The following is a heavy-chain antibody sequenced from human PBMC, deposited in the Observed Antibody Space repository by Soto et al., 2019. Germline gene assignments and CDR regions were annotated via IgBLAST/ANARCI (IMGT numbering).Heavy chain of an antibody. CDR1: GFTVSSNY. J-gene: IGHJ4*02. Sequence: QLVESGGGLVQPGGFVRLSCAASGFTVSSNYMIWVRQAPGKGLEWISVIYTDGGTRYADSVKGRFTISRGTSRNTVYLYMDSLRVEDTAVYFCARAEVDMPTPWGQGTLVTVSP. CDR2: IYTDGGT. D-gene: IGHD2-15*01. V-gene: IGHV3-66*01. CDR3: ARAEVDMPTP.